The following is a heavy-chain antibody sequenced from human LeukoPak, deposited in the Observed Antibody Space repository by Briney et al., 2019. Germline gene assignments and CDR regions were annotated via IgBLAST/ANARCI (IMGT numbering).Heavy chain of an antibody. CDR3: ATGTNSGSYHTIYYFDY. V-gene: IGHV1-18*01. D-gene: IGHD1-26*01. Sequence: ASVKVSCKASGYTFTSYGISWVRQAPGQGLEWMGWISAYNGNTNYAQKLQGRVTMTTDTSTSTAYMELSSLRSEDTAVYYCATGTNSGSYHTIYYFDYWGQGTLVTVSS. CDR1: GYTFTSYG. CDR2: ISAYNGNT. J-gene: IGHJ4*02.